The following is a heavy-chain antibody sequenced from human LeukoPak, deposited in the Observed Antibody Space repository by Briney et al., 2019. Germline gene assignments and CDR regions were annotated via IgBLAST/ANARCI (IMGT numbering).Heavy chain of an antibody. CDR2: INPNSGGT. V-gene: IGHV1-2*02. Sequence: GSSVKVSCKASGYTFTSYYMHWVRQAPGQGLEWMGWINPNSGGTNYAQKFQGRVTMTRDTSISTAYMELSRLRSDDTAVYYCARGKTSDCSGGSCYVRSFDYWGQGTLVTVSS. D-gene: IGHD2-15*01. CDR1: GYTFTSYY. CDR3: ARGKTSDCSGGSCYVRSFDY. J-gene: IGHJ4*02.